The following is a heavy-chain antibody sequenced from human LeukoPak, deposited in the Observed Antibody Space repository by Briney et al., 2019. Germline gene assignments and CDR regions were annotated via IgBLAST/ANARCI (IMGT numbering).Heavy chain of an antibody. J-gene: IGHJ4*02. CDR3: ARVEGYYYVGY. V-gene: IGHV1-2*02. CDR2: TNPNSGGG. CDR1: GYTFTAYD. Sequence: APVKLSCKAAGYTFTAYDMHWVRQALGQGLEWMGWTNPNSGGGNYAQKFQGRVTMTRARAISTAYMKLSRQRSDDTAVYYCARVEGYYYVGYWGQGTLVTVSS. D-gene: IGHD3-10*01.